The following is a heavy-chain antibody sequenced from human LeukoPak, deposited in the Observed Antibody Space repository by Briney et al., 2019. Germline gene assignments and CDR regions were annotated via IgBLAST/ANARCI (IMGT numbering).Heavy chain of an antibody. Sequence: GESLKISCKASGCSFTTYWIGWVRQMPGKGLEWMGIIYPGESDTRYSPSFQGQVTISADKSISTAYLQWSSLKASDTAIYYCARRFYYDSSGHYYYYMDVWGKGTTVTVSS. J-gene: IGHJ6*03. CDR2: IYPGESDT. CDR3: ARRFYYDSSGHYYYYMDV. V-gene: IGHV5-51*01. D-gene: IGHD3-22*01. CDR1: GCSFTTYW.